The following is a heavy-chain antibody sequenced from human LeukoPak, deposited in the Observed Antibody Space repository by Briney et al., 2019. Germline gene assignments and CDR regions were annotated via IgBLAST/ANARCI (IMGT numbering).Heavy chain of an antibody. CDR3: ARRVAADGFFDY. J-gene: IGHJ4*02. CDR1: GGSISSSSYY. Sequence: SETLSLTCTVSGGSISSSSYYWGWIRQTTGKGLEWIGSIFYTGSTYYNPSLKSRVTISVDTSKNQFSLKLSSVTAADTAVYYCARRVAADGFFDYWGQGTLVTVSS. D-gene: IGHD6-13*01. CDR2: IFYTGST. V-gene: IGHV4-39*01.